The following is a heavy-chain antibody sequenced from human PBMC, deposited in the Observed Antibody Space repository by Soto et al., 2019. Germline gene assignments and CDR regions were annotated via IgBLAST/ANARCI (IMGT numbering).Heavy chain of an antibody. CDR1: GFTFSSSG. CDR2: VSYDGSHK. J-gene: IGHJ4*02. CDR3: AKDRSSSWTFDY. D-gene: IGHD6-13*01. V-gene: IGHV3-30*18. Sequence: QVQLVESGGGVVQPGGSLRLSCAASGFTFSSSGMHWVRQAPGKGLEWVAVVSYDGSHKYYADSVKGRFTVSRDDSENRLCLQMSSLRADDTAVYYCAKDRSSSWTFDYWGQGTLVTVSS.